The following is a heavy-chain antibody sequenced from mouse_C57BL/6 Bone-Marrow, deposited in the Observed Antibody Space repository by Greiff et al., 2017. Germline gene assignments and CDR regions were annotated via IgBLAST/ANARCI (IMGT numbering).Heavy chain of an antibody. D-gene: IGHD1-1*01. CDR3: ARGGVVITTAFDV. CDR2: IFPGSGST. Sequence: QVHVKQSGPELVKPGASVKISCKASGYTFTDYYINWVKPRPGQGLEWIGWIFPGSGSTYYNEKFKGKATLTVDKSSSTPYMLLSSLTSEDSAVYFCARGGVVITTAFDVWGTGTTVTVSS. CDR1: GYTFTDYY. J-gene: IGHJ1*03. V-gene: IGHV1-75*01.